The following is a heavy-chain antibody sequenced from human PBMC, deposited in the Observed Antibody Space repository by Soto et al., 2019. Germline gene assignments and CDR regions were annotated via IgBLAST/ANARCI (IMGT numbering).Heavy chain of an antibody. Sequence: ASVKVSCKASGYTFTSYAMHWVRQAPGQRLEWMGWINAGNGNTKYSQKFQGRVTITRDTSASTAYMELSSLRSEDTAVYYCARGIVVVLAAIDYWGKGTLVTVSS. CDR1: GYTFTSYA. CDR2: INAGNGNT. V-gene: IGHV1-3*01. D-gene: IGHD2-2*01. CDR3: ARGIVVVLAAIDY. J-gene: IGHJ4*02.